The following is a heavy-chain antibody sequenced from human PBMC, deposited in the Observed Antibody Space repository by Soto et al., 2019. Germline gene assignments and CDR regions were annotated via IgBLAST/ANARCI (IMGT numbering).Heavy chain of an antibody. V-gene: IGHV1-18*01. CDR3: ARDVLLWFGEPSSTSDDAFDI. CDR1: GYTFTSYG. D-gene: IGHD3-10*01. Sequence: ASVKVSCKASGYTFTSYGISWVRQAPGQGLEWMGWISAYNGNTNDAQKLQGRVTMTTDTSTSTAYMELRSLRSDDTAVYYCARDVLLWFGEPSSTSDDAFDIWGQGTMVTVSS. CDR2: ISAYNGNT. J-gene: IGHJ3*02.